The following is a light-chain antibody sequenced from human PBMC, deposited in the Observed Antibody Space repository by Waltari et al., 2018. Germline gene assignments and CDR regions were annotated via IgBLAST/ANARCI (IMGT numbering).Light chain of an antibody. CDR1: SSAIARYNL. CDR3: YAYAGTRGV. V-gene: IGLV2-23*01. J-gene: IGLJ1*01. Sequence: QSALTQPASVSGSPGQSITISCTGTSSAIARYNLVSRHTQHPGKAPKLIIYEANKRPSGVSSRFSGSKSGNTASLTSSGPQAEDEANYYCYAYAGTRGVFGTGTKVTVL. CDR2: EAN.